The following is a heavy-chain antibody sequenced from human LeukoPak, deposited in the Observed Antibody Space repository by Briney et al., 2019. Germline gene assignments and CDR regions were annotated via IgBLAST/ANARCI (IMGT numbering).Heavy chain of an antibody. CDR1: GGSISSGGYY. J-gene: IGHJ4*02. CDR2: IYYSGST. D-gene: IGHD3-3*01. V-gene: IGHV4-31*03. CDR3: ARGEGLRFLEWLEGYYFDY. Sequence: SETLSLTCTVSGGSISSGGYYWSWIRQHPGRGLEWIGYIYYSGSTYYNPSLKSRVTISVDTSKNQFSLKLSSVTAADTAVYYCARGEGLRFLEWLEGYYFDYWGQGTLVTVSS.